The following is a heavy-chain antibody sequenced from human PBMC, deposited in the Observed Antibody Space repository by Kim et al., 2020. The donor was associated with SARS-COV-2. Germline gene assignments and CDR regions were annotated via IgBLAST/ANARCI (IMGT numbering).Heavy chain of an antibody. CDR2: SICI. V-gene: IGHV3-21*01. CDR3: AKDYGGTI. D-gene: IGHD4-17*01. Sequence: SICIHYADSVKGRFTVSRDNAKNSLYLHLNSLRADDTAVYYCAKDYGGTIWGQGTTVTVSS. J-gene: IGHJ6*02.